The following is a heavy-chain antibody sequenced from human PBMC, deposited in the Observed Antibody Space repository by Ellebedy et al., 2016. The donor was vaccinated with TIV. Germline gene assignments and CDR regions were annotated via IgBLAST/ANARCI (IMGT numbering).Heavy chain of an antibody. CDR1: GYSLSELS. Sequence: AASVKVSCKVSGYSLSELSMHWVRQAPGKGLEWMGGFDPEDGETVYAQKFQGPVTMTEDTSTDTTYMELSRLRSEDTAVYYCTTEKYNRWGYFGLWGRGTLVTVSS. J-gene: IGHJ2*01. CDR2: FDPEDGET. D-gene: IGHD1-14*01. V-gene: IGHV1-24*01. CDR3: TTEKYNRWGYFGL.